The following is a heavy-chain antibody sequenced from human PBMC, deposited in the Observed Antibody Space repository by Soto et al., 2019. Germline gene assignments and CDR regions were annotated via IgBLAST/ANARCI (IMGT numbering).Heavy chain of an antibody. CDR1: GGSISSGGYY. Sequence: QVQLQESGPGLVKPSQTLSLTCTVSGGSISSGGYYWSWIRQHPGKGLEWIGYIYYSGSTYYNPSLKSRVTISVDTSKNQSSLKRSSVTAADTAVYYCARDGNYGDYASLGWFDPWGQGTLVTVSS. CDR3: ARDGNYGDYASLGWFDP. CDR2: IYYSGST. J-gene: IGHJ5*02. D-gene: IGHD4-17*01. V-gene: IGHV4-31*03.